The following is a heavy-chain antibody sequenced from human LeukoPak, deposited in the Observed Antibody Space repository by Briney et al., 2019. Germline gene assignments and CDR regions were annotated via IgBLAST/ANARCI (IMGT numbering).Heavy chain of an antibody. CDR2: ITPLFGTA. Sequence: SVKVSCTASGGTFSKYTISWVRQRPGQGLEWMGGITPLFGTANYAQKFQGRVTMTTETPTSTAYMELRSLRSDDTAVYYCVRDFARYCSSSTCPGNWFDPWGQGTLVTVSS. CDR1: GGTFSKYT. V-gene: IGHV1-69*05. D-gene: IGHD2-2*01. CDR3: VRDFARYCSSSTCPGNWFDP. J-gene: IGHJ5*02.